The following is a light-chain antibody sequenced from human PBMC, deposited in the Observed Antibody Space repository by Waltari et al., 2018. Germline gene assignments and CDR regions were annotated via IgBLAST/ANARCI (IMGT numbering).Light chain of an antibody. Sequence: QSALTQPASVSGSPGQSITISCTGTTNDVVASNFVSWYQQHPGRAPQLLIYDVTERPSGISYRFSGSKSANTASLTISGLLPEDEAIYYCSSFTDTHTLLFGGGTTVTVL. CDR2: DVT. CDR3: SSFTDTHTLL. V-gene: IGLV2-14*03. CDR1: TNDVVASNF. J-gene: IGLJ2*01.